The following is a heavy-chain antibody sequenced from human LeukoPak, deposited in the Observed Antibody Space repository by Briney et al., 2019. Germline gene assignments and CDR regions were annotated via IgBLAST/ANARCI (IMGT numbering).Heavy chain of an antibody. CDR3: ARRSPNYYFDY. V-gene: IGHV3-66*01. CDR2: IYSGGST. Sequence: GGSLRLSCAASGFTVSSNYMSWVRQAPGKGLEWVPVIYSGGSTYYADSVKGRFTISRDNAKNSLYLQMNSLRAEDTAVYYCARRSPNYYFDYWGQGTPVTVSS. J-gene: IGHJ4*02. CDR1: GFTVSSNY.